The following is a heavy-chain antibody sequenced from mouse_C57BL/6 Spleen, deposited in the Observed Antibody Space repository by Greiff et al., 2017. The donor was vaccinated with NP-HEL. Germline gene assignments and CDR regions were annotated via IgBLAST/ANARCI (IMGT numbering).Heavy chain of an antibody. V-gene: IGHV5-16*01. CDR2: INYDGSST. D-gene: IGHD2-3*01. Sequence: DVQLVESEGGLVQPGSSMKLSCTASGFTFSDYYMAWVRQVPEKGLEWVANINYDGSSTYYLDSLKSRFIISRDNAKNILYLQMSSLKSEDTATYYCARAYDGYYALYFDVWGTGTTVTVSS. CDR3: ARAYDGYYALYFDV. CDR1: GFTFSDYY. J-gene: IGHJ1*03.